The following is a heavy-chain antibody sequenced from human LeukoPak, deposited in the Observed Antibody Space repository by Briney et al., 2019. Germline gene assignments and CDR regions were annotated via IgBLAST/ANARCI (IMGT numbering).Heavy chain of an antibody. Sequence: GGSLRLSCAASGFTFSSYAMSWVRQAPGKGLRWVSYISSSGSTIYYADSVKGRFTISRDNAKNSLYLQMNSLRAEDTAVYYCARDRRGMAGTRRFDYWGQGTLVTVSS. J-gene: IGHJ4*02. CDR1: GFTFSSYA. CDR3: ARDRRGMAGTRRFDY. D-gene: IGHD6-19*01. CDR2: ISSSGSTI. V-gene: IGHV3-48*03.